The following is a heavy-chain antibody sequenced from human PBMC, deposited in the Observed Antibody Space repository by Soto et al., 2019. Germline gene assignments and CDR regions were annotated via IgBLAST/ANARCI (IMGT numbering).Heavy chain of an antibody. CDR1: GGSISSYY. Sequence: TDTLSLTCTVSGGSISSYYWSWIRQPPGKGLEWIGYIYYSGSTKYNPSLKSRVSISVDTSKNQFSLKLSSVTAADTAVYFCARRYGSGTFDIWGQGTMVTVSS. CDR2: IYYSGST. V-gene: IGHV4-59*01. CDR3: ARRYGSGTFDI. J-gene: IGHJ3*02. D-gene: IGHD3-10*01.